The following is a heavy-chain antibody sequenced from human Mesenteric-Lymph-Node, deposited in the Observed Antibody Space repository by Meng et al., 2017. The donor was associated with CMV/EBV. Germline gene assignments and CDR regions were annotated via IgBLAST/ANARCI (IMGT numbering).Heavy chain of an antibody. CDR3: ARDDYRVHYYGMDV. V-gene: IGHV4-39*07. J-gene: IGHJ6*02. D-gene: IGHD4-11*01. CDR1: GGSISSSSYY. CDR2: IYYSGST. Sequence: SETLSLTCTVSGGSISSSSYYWGWIRQPPGKGLEWIGSIYYSGSTYYNPSLKSRVTISVDTSKNQFSLKLSSVTAADTAVYYCARDDYRVHYYGMDVWGQGITVTVSS.